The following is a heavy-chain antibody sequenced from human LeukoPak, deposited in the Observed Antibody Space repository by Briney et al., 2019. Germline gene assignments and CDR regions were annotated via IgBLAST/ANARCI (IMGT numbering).Heavy chain of an antibody. CDR3: ARGRITMVRGVNY. CDR2: INPNSGGT. CDR1: GYTFTGDY. Sequence: ASVKVSCKAPGYTFTGDYMHWVRQAPGQGLEWMGWINPNSGGTNYAQKFQGRVTMTRDTSISTAYMELSRLRSDDTAVYYCARGRITMVRGVNYWGQGTLVTVSS. J-gene: IGHJ4*02. V-gene: IGHV1-2*02. D-gene: IGHD3-10*01.